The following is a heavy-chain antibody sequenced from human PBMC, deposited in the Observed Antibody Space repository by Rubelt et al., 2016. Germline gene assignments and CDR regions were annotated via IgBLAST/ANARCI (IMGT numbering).Heavy chain of an antibody. V-gene: IGHV4-39*07. CDR1: GGSISSSSYY. J-gene: IGHJ6*03. Sequence: QLQLQESGPGLVKPSETLSLTCTVSGGSISSSSYYWGWIRQPPGKGLEWIGSIYYSGSTYYNPSLKSRVTISVDTSKNQFSLKLSSVTAADTAVYYCARDRLHSYGHMDVWGKGTTVTVSS. CDR3: ARDRLHSYGHMDV. CDR2: IYYSGST. D-gene: IGHD5-18*01.